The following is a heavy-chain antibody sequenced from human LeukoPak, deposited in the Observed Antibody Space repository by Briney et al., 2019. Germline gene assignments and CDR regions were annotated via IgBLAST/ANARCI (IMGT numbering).Heavy chain of an antibody. Sequence: ASVKVSCKASGYTFTGYYMHWVRQAPGQGLEWMGWINPNSGGTNYAQKFQGRVTMTRDTSISTAYMELSRLRSDDTAVYYCARTLGFGDHMIGYWGQGTLVTVSS. V-gene: IGHV1-2*02. CDR1: GYTFTGYY. CDR2: INPNSGGT. J-gene: IGHJ4*02. CDR3: ARTLGFGDHMIGY. D-gene: IGHD3-10*01.